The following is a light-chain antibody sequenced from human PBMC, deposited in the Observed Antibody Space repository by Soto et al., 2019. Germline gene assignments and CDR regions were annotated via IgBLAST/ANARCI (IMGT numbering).Light chain of an antibody. CDR1: QSVSSSY. V-gene: IGKV3-20*01. CDR2: GAS. CDR3: QQYGCSPWT. J-gene: IGKJ1*01. Sequence: EIVLTQSPGTLSLSPGERATLSCRASQSVSSSYLAWYQQKPGQAPRLLIYGASSRATGIPDRFSGSGSGTDFTMSISRLETVDFTVYYCQQYGCSPWTFGQGTKVENK.